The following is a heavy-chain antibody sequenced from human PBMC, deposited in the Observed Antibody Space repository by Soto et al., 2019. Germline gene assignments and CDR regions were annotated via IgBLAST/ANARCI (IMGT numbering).Heavy chain of an antibody. CDR1: RFTFRSYW. Sequence: EVQLVESGGGLVQPGGSLRLSYAASRFTFRSYWMHWVRQAPGKGLVWVSRINGGGSSTSYADSVKGRFTISRDNAKNTLYLQMNSLRSEDTAVYYCARGLVVPAGDAFDIWGQGTMVTVSS. D-gene: IGHD2-2*01. J-gene: IGHJ3*02. CDR3: ARGLVVPAGDAFDI. CDR2: INGGGSST. V-gene: IGHV3-74*01.